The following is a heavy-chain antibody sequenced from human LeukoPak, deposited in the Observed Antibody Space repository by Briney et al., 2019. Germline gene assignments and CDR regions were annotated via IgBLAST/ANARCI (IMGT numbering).Heavy chain of an antibody. D-gene: IGHD7-27*01. CDR3: AKELILGLYNWFDP. V-gene: IGHV4-61*01. CDR1: GGSVSSGSYY. J-gene: IGHJ5*02. Sequence: PSETLSLTCTVSGGSVSSGSYYWSWIRQPPGKGLEWIGYIFYSGTSNYNPSLKSRVTTSVDKSKNHFSLKLSSVTAADTAVYYCAKELILGLYNWFDPWGQGTLVTVSS. CDR2: IFYSGTS.